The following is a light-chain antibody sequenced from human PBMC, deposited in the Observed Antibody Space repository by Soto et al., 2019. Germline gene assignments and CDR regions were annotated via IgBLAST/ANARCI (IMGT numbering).Light chain of an antibody. Sequence: DIQMTQSPSTLSASVGDRVTLTCRASQSISSLLAWYQQKPGKAPKILIFMASNLESGVPSRFSGTGSGTEFTLTISSLQPDDFATYFCQQYNTYPHTFGQGTKLEIK. CDR3: QQYNTYPHT. CDR1: QSISSL. J-gene: IGKJ2*01. CDR2: MAS. V-gene: IGKV1-5*03.